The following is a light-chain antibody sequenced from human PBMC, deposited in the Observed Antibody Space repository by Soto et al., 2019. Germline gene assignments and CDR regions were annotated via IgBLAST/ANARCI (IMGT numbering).Light chain of an antibody. CDR3: CSYAGTISYVI. V-gene: IGLV2-23*01. CDR2: EAN. CDR1: SSDVGSYNL. Sequence: QSALTQPASVSGSPGQSITISCTGTSSDVGSYNLVSWYQHHPGKAPKLMIHEANKRPSGVSNRFSGSKSGNTASLTISGLQAEDEADYYCCSYAGTISYVIFGGGTKLTVL. J-gene: IGLJ2*01.